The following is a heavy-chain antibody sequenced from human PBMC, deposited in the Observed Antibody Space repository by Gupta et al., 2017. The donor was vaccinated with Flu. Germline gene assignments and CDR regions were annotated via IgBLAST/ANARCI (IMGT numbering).Heavy chain of an antibody. D-gene: IGHD2-21*02. CDR1: GYMFVAHS. V-gene: IGHV1-2*02. J-gene: IGHJ4*02. CDR3: ARDYKLATANTFDF. CDR2: INTNTGGT. Sequence: QGQLLQSGPEMTKPGASVKVSCKASGYMFVAHSIHWVRQAPGKGLQWMGWINTNTGGTKYAQKFQGRVTMTRDTSTDTAYMDLSRLTSDDSAVYFCARDYKLATANTFDFWGQGTPVTVSS.